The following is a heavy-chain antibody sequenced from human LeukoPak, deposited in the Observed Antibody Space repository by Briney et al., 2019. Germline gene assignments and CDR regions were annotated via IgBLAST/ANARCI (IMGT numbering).Heavy chain of an antibody. CDR3: ARVSRHTLDY. CDR1: GFTFDDYA. D-gene: IGHD2-15*01. CDR2: ISGDGGST. J-gene: IGHJ4*02. V-gene: IGHV3-43*02. Sequence: GGSLRLSCAASGFTFDDYAMHWVRQAPGKGLEWVSLISGDGGSTYYADSMKGRFTISRDNSKNTLYLQMNSLRAEDTAVYYCARVSRHTLDYWGQGTLVTVSS.